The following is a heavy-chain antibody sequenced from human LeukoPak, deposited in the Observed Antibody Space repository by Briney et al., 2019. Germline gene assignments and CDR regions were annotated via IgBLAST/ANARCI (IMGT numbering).Heavy chain of an antibody. CDR1: GFTFSDYY. V-gene: IGHV3-11*01. Sequence: GGSLRLSCAASGFTFSDYYMSWIRQAPGKGLEWVSYISSSGSTIYYADSVKGRFTISRDNAKNSLYLHMNSLRAEDTAVYYCARAIVVVTATTYYFDYWGQGTLVAVSS. J-gene: IGHJ4*02. CDR3: ARAIVVVTATTYYFDY. CDR2: ISSSGSTI. D-gene: IGHD2-21*02.